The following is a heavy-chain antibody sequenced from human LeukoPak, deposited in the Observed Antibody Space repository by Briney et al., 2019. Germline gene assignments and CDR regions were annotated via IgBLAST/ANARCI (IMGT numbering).Heavy chain of an antibody. J-gene: IGHJ4*02. Sequence: ASVKVSCKASGYTFTSYYMHWVRQAPGQGLEWMGIINSRGGDTTYAQKFQGRVTMTRETSTSTAYMELSSLRSEDTAVYYCARGGYGSGSYYDSWGQGTLVTVSS. D-gene: IGHD3-10*01. CDR3: ARGGYGSGSYYDS. CDR2: INSRGGDT. CDR1: GYTFTSYY. V-gene: IGHV1-46*01.